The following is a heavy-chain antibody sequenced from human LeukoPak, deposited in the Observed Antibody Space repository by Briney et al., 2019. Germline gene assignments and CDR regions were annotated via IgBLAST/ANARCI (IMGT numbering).Heavy chain of an antibody. Sequence: GGSLRLSCAASGFTFSSYEMTWVRQAPGKGLEWVSYISSSSSTIYYADSVKGRFTISRDNAKNSLYLQMNSLRAEDTAVYYCARDSLSVCSSTSCPGNRYYYYYYMDVWGKGTTVTVSS. D-gene: IGHD2-2*01. CDR1: GFTFSSYE. CDR3: ARDSLSVCSSTSCPGNRYYYYYYMDV. J-gene: IGHJ6*03. CDR2: ISSSSSTI. V-gene: IGHV3-48*01.